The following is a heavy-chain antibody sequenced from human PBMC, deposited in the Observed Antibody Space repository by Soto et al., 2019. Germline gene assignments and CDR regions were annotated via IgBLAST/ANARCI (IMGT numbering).Heavy chain of an antibody. CDR2: IYWHDDK. V-gene: IGHV2-5*01. Sequence: QITLRESGPTLVKPTQTLTLTCTFSGFSLNTPGVGVGWVRQPPGKAPEWLALIYWHDDKRCSPSLRSRLTITKDASRSQVILTMTNLDPVDTAIYYFAHRRGHSRGWVPFDYLGQGNLVTVSS. J-gene: IGHJ4*02. D-gene: IGHD6-19*01. CDR3: AHRRGHSRGWVPFDY. CDR1: GFSLNTPGVG.